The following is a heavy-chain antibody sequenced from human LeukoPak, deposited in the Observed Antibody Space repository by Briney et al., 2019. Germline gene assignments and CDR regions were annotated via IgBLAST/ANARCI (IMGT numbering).Heavy chain of an antibody. CDR2: IYYSGST. J-gene: IGHJ4*02. CDR1: GGSISSGGYY. V-gene: IGHV4-31*03. D-gene: IGHD3-16*02. Sequence: SETLSLTCTVSGGSISSGGYYWSWIRQHPGKGLEWIGYIYYSGSTYYNPSLKSRVTISVDTSKNQFSLKLSSVTAADTAVYYCARASPPYDHVWGSYLSSGDYFDYWGQGTLVTVSS. CDR3: ARASPPYDHVWGSYLSSGDYFDY.